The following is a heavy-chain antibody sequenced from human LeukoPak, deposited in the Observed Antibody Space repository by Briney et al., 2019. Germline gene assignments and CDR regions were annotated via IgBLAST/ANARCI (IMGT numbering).Heavy chain of an antibody. V-gene: IGHV1-2*02. CDR2: INPNSGGT. CDR1: GYTFTGYY. Sequence: GASVKVSCKASGYTFTGYYMHWVRQAPRQGLEWMGWINPNSGGTNYAQKFQGRVTVTRDTSISTAYMELSRLRSDDTAVYYCARDPKQWLASCDYWGQGTLVTVSS. CDR3: ARDPKQWLASCDY. D-gene: IGHD6-19*01. J-gene: IGHJ4*02.